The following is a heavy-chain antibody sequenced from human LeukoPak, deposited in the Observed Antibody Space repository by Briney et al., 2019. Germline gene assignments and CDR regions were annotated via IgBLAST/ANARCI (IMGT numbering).Heavy chain of an antibody. V-gene: IGHV3-9*01. J-gene: IGHJ3*02. D-gene: IGHD3-10*01. CDR2: ISWNSGSI. CDR1: GFTFDDYA. CDR3: AKDISGLLWFGELIGAFDI. Sequence: GRSLRLSCAASGFTFDDYAMHWVRQAPGKGLEWVSGISWNSGSIGYADSVKGRFTISRDNAKNSLYLQMNSLRAEDTALYYCAKDISGLLWFGELIGAFDIWGQGTMVTVSS.